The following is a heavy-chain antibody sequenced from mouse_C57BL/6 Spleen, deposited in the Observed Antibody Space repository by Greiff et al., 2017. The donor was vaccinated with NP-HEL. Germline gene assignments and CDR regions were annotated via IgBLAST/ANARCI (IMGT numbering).Heavy chain of an antibody. CDR3: ARWLRRDYYAMDY. Sequence: EVQVVESGPELVKPGASVKIPCKASGYTFTDYNMDWVKQSHGKSLEWIGDINPNNGGTIYNQKFKGKATLTVDKSSSTAYMELRSLTSEDTAVYYCARWLRRDYYAMDYWGQGTSVTVSS. J-gene: IGHJ4*01. CDR2: INPNNGGT. CDR1: GYTFTDYN. D-gene: IGHD2-2*01. V-gene: IGHV1-18*01.